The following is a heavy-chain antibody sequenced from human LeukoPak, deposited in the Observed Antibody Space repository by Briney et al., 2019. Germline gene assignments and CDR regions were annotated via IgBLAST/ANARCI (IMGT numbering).Heavy chain of an antibody. J-gene: IGHJ3*02. CDR3: TTNDAFDI. CDR1: GFTFSSAW. V-gene: IGHV3-15*01. Sequence: PGGSLRLSCAASGFTFSSAWMNWVRQAPGKGLEWVGRIKTKTDDGTTHYAAPVKGRFTISRDDSKNTLYLQMNSLKTEDTAVYYCTTNDAFDIWGQGTMVTVSS. CDR2: IKTKTDDGTT.